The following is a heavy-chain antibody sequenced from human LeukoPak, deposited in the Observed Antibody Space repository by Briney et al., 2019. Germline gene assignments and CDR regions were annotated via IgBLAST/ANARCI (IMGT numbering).Heavy chain of an antibody. V-gene: IGHV3-21*01. CDR3: AGVTYYYDSSGYNSDY. CDR1: GFTFSSYS. Sequence: PGGSLRLSCAASGFTFSSYSMNWVRQAPGKGLEWVSSISSSSSYIYYADSVKGRFTISRDNAKNSLYLQMNSLRAEDTAVYYCAGVTYYYDSSGYNSDYWGQGTLVTVSS. J-gene: IGHJ4*02. D-gene: IGHD3-22*01. CDR2: ISSSSSYI.